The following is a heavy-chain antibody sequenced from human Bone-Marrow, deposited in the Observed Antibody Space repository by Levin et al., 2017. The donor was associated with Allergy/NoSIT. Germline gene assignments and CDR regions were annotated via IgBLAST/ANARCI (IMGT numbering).Heavy chain of an antibody. CDR1: RFTFSSYA. CDR3: AKIVRITVSDNGDYGDY. V-gene: IGHV3-23*01. J-gene: IGHJ4*02. D-gene: IGHD4-17*01. Sequence: AGGSLRLSCAASRFTFSSYAMSWVRQAPGKGLEWVSTISGSGVNTYYADSVKGRFTISRDNSKNTLYLQMNSLRAEDTAKYYCAKIVRITVSDNGDYGDYWGQGTLVTVSS. CDR2: ISGSGVNT.